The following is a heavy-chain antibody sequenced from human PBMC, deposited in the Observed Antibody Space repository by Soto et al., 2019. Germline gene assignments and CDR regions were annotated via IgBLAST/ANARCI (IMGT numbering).Heavy chain of an antibody. V-gene: IGHV4-61*08. Sequence: PSETLSLTCTVSGGSISSGGYYWTWIRQHPGKGLEWIGYIYYSGSTNYNPSLKSRVTISVDTSKNQFSLKLSSVTAADTAVYYCARGYDGWYSGSYLLSVPDYWGQGTLVTVSS. CDR2: IYYSGST. D-gene: IGHD1-26*01. J-gene: IGHJ4*02. CDR3: ARGYDGWYSGSYLLSVPDY. CDR1: GGSISSGGYY.